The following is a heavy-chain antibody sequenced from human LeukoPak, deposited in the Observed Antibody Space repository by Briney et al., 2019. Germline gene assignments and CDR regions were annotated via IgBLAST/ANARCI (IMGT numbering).Heavy chain of an antibody. D-gene: IGHD3-22*01. CDR2: IYPGDSDT. CDR1: GYSFTNFW. CDR3: ARLVDYYDSSGYYGY. V-gene: IGHV5-51*01. J-gene: IGHJ4*02. Sequence: GESLKISCKGSGYSFTNFWIGWVRQMPGKGLEWMGIIYPGDSDTRYSPSFQGQVTISADKSISTAYLQWSSLKAPDTAMYYCARLVDYYDSSGYYGYWGQGTLVTVSS.